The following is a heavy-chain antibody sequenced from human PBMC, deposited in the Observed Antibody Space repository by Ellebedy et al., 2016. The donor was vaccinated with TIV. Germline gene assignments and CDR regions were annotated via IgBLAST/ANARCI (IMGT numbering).Heavy chain of an antibody. J-gene: IGHJ4*02. CDR2: INHSGST. D-gene: IGHD6-19*01. Sequence: MPSETLSLTCAVYGGSFSGYYWSRIRQPPGKGLEWIGEINHSGSTNYNPSLKSRVTISVDTSKNQFSLKLSSVTAADTAVYYCASFEGIAVAGLAYWGQGTLVTVSS. CDR1: GGSFSGYY. V-gene: IGHV4-34*01. CDR3: ASFEGIAVAGLAY.